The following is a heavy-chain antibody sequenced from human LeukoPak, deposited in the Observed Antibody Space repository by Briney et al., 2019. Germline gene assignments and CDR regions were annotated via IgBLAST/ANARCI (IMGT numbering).Heavy chain of an antibody. J-gene: IGHJ4*02. CDR2: INPSGGST. D-gene: IGHD4-17*01. CDR3: ASERDYFNFDY. Sequence: ASVKVSCKASGYTFTSYGISWVRQAPGQGLEWMGIINPSGGSTSYAQKFQGRVTMTRDTSTSTVYMELSSLRSEDTAVYYCASERDYFNFDYWGQGTLVTVSS. V-gene: IGHV1-46*01. CDR1: GYTFTSYG.